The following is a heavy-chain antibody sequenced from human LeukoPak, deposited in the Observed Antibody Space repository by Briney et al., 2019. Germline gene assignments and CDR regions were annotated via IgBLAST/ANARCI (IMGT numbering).Heavy chain of an antibody. J-gene: IGHJ4*02. V-gene: IGHV4-4*08. D-gene: IGHD2-15*01. CDR3: ARGDCSGGSCYSFDY. CDR1: GGSISTYY. Sequence: SETLSLTCTVSGGSISTYYWSWIRQAPGAGLQWIGYLYTTSTNYNPSLKRRVTISADTSRNQFSLRLNSVTAADTAVYYCARGDCSGGSCYSFDYWGQGTLVTVSS. CDR2: LYTTST.